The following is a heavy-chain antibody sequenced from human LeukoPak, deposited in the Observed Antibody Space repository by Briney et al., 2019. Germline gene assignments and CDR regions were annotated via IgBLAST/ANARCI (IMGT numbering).Heavy chain of an antibody. J-gene: IGHJ4*02. Sequence: SETLSLTCTVSGYSISSGYYWGWIRQPPGKGLEWIGSIYHSGSTYYNPSLKSRVTISVDTSKNQFSLKLSSLTAADTAAYYCARDEGYSSGWYVDYWGQGTLVTVSS. CDR2: IYHSGST. D-gene: IGHD6-19*01. CDR3: ARDEGYSSGWYVDY. V-gene: IGHV4-38-2*02. CDR1: GYSISSGYY.